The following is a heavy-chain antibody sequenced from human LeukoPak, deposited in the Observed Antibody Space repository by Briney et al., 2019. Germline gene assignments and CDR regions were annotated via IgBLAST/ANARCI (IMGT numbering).Heavy chain of an antibody. CDR1: GDSINSRTYY. D-gene: IGHD3-22*01. Sequence: SETLSLTCTVSGDSINSRTYYWGWIRQPPGKGLEWIGNIYYSGNIHYSASLNSRVTISIDTSKNQFSLRLRSVTAADTAMYYCARDSSGFVGRDYGMDVWGQGTTVTVSS. V-gene: IGHV4-39*07. CDR3: ARDSSGFVGRDYGMDV. CDR2: IYYSGNI. J-gene: IGHJ6*02.